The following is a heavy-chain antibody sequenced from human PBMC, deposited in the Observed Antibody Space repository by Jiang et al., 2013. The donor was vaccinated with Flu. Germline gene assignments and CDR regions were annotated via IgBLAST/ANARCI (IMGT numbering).Heavy chain of an antibody. CDR1: GGSISSYY. Sequence: SLTCTVSGGSISSYYWSWIRQPPGKGLEWIGYIYYSGSTNYNPSLKSRVTISVDTSKNQFSLKLSSVTAADTAVYYCARRDYYDSNWYFDLWGRGTLVTVSS. CDR3: ARRDYYDSNWYFDL. D-gene: IGHD3-22*01. V-gene: IGHV4-59*08. CDR2: IYYSGST. J-gene: IGHJ2*01.